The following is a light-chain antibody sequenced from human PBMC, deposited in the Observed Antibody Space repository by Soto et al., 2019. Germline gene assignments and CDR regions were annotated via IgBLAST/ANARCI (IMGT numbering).Light chain of an antibody. CDR3: ASWDDRLSGPV. V-gene: IGLV1-47*01. CDR2: RTN. Sequence: QSVLTQPPSASGTPGQRVTISCSGSRTNIGTNSLYWYQQVPGTAPKLLIFRTNQRPSGVPDRFSGSKSDTSASLAISGLRSEDEADYYCASWDDRLSGPVFGGGTKVTVL. J-gene: IGLJ3*02. CDR1: RTNIGTNS.